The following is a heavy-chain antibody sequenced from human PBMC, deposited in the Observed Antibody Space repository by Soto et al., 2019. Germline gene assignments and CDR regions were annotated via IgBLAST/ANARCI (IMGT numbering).Heavy chain of an antibody. J-gene: IGHJ4*02. CDR2: IIPIFGTA. Sequence: SVKVSFKASGGTFSSYAISWLRQAPGQGLEWMGGIIPIFGTANYAQKFQGRVTITADESTSTAYMELSSLRSEDTAVYYCARDRSPVNHCSGGSCYLLGAGYWGQGTLVTVSS. CDR1: GGTFSSYA. V-gene: IGHV1-69*13. CDR3: ARDRSPVNHCSGGSCYLLGAGY. D-gene: IGHD2-15*01.